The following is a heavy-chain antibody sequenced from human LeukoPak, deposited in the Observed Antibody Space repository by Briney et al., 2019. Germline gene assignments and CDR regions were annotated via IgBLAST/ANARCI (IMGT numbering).Heavy chain of an antibody. CDR3: ARAPSEIGGYYPEYFRH. V-gene: IGHV3-74*01. J-gene: IGHJ1*01. CDR1: GFPLSSYW. Sequence: QSGGSLRLSCAASGFPLSSYWMHWVRHAPGKGLVWVSRIKSDGRTNYADSVKGRFTISRDNAKNTVSLQMNSLRAEDTGVYYCARAPSEIGGYYPEYFRHWGQGTLVIVSS. CDR2: IKSDGRT. D-gene: IGHD3-22*01.